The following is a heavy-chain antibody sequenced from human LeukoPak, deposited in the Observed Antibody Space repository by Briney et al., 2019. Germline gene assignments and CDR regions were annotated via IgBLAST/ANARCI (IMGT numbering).Heavy chain of an antibody. J-gene: IGHJ4*02. V-gene: IGHV3-30*18. Sequence: GGSLRLSCAASGFTFSDHYMHWVRQTPDKGLEWVAAIAKDGTDIHYVDSVKGRFTISRDNSRNTLYLQMFSLSTEDTAVYYCVKAGYYDSSGYYYYLDYWGQGTLVSVSS. CDR2: IAKDGTDI. CDR1: GFTFSDHY. D-gene: IGHD3-22*01. CDR3: VKAGYYDSSGYYYYLDY.